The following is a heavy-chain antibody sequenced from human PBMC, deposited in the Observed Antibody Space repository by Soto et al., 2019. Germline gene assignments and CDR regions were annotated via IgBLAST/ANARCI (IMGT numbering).Heavy chain of an antibody. Sequence: QITLNESGPTQVKPRQTLTLTCTFSGFSLTTSGVGVGWIRQSPGKAPEWLALIHWDDDKRYSPSLKSRLTITKDPAKHRVVLTLDDFDPEDHAPYYCSHKLFRTVFSLVTAAAISFDFWGQGTPVAVSS. CDR2: IHWDDDK. CDR1: GFSLTTSGVG. V-gene: IGHV2-5*02. D-gene: IGHD3-3*01. CDR3: SHKLFRTVFSLVTAAAISFDF. J-gene: IGHJ4*02.